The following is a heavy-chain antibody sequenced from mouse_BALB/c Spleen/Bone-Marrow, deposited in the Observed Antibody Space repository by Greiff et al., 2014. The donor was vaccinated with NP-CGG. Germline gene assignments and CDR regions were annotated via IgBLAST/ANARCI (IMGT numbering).Heavy chain of an antibody. Sequence: VQLQESGAELVKPGASVKLSCTASGFNIKDNFMHWVKQRPEQGLEWNGRIDPANGITKYDQKFKGKATITTDTSSNTAYLQLSSLTSEDTAVYYCASSGNDAGWAIDYWGQGTSVTVSS. CDR2: IDPANGIT. V-gene: IGHV14-3*02. CDR1: GFNIKDNF. D-gene: IGHD2-2*01. CDR3: ASSGNDAGWAIDY. J-gene: IGHJ4*01.